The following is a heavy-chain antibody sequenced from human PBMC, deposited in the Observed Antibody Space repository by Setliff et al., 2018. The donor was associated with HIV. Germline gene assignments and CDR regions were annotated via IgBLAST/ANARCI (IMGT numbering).Heavy chain of an antibody. CDR1: AGFISSRTYF. J-gene: IGHJ6*03. CDR2: VSYSGST. CDR3: ARHLRQLFSSDFYFYYYYMDV. V-gene: IGHV4-39*01. Sequence: SETLSLTCTVSAGFISSRTYFWGWIRQPPGKGLEWIGSVSYSGSTHYYPSLKTRVTISADTSKNPFSLMLNSVIAADTAVYFCARHLRQLFSSDFYFYYYYMDVWGKGTTVTVSS. D-gene: IGHD3-10*01.